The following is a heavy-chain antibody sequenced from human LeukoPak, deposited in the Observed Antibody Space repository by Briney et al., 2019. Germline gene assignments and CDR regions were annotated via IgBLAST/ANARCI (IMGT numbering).Heavy chain of an antibody. CDR2: ISPYSGNT. V-gene: IGHV1-18*01. J-gene: IGHJ4*02. Sequence: ASVEVSCKASGYTFTNNYGITWVRQAPGQGLEWMGWISPYSGNTNYAQKLQGRVTMTTDTSTSTAYMELRSLRSDDTAVYYCARDWDTSGYYSTYWGQGTLVTVSS. D-gene: IGHD3-22*01. CDR3: ARDWDTSGYYSTY. CDR1: GYTFTNNYG.